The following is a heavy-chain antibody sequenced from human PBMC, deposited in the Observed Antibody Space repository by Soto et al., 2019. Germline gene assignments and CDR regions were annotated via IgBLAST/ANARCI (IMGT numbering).Heavy chain of an antibody. J-gene: IGHJ4*02. CDR1: GFTFSRYS. V-gene: IGHV3-23*01. D-gene: IGHD4-17*01. CDR3: AKDRGDYGGKGIFDY. CDR2: ISGSGGST. Sequence: GGSLRLSGAASGFTFSRYSMSWVRQAPGKGLEWVSAISGSGGSTYYADSVKGRFTISRDNSKNTLYLQMNSLRAEDTAVYYCAKDRGDYGGKGIFDYWGQGTLVTVSS.